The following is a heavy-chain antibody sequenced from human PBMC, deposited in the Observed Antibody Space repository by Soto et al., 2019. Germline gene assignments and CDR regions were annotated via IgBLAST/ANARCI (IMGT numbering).Heavy chain of an antibody. J-gene: IGHJ1*01. CDR1: GFTFSSYG. D-gene: IGHD1-26*01. CDR2: IWYDGSNK. Sequence: QVQLVESGGGVVQPGRSLRLSCAASGFTFSSYGMHWVRQAPGKGLEWVAVIWYDGSNKYYADSVKGRFTISRDNSKNTLYLQMNSLRAEDTAVYYCARGESVGQGYFQHWGQGTLVTVSS. V-gene: IGHV3-33*01. CDR3: ARGESVGQGYFQH.